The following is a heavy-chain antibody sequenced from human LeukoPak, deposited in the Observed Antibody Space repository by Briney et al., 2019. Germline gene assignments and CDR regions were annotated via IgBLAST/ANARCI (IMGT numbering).Heavy chain of an antibody. D-gene: IGHD3-22*01. CDR1: GFTFSDYY. J-gene: IGHJ3*02. Sequence: GGSLRLSCAASGFTFSDYYMSWIRQAPGKGLEWVSYISSSGSTIYYADSVKGRFTISRDNAKNSLYLQMNSLRAEDTAVYYCARHYYDSSGYLARVYAFDIWGQGTMVTVSS. CDR2: ISSSGSTI. CDR3: ARHYYDSSGYLARVYAFDI. V-gene: IGHV3-11*01.